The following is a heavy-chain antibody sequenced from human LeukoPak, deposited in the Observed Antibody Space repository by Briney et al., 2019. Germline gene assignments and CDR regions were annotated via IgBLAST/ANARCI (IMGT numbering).Heavy chain of an antibody. J-gene: IGHJ3*02. Sequence: PGGSLRLSCAASGFTFSSYWMHWVRQAPGKGLLWVSRINSDGSSTRYADSVKGRFTISRDNGKNTLYLQMNSLRAEDTAVCYCAREISGYLGFDIWGQGTMVTVSS. CDR1: GFTFSSYW. V-gene: IGHV3-74*01. CDR3: AREISGYLGFDI. D-gene: IGHD5-12*01. CDR2: INSDGSST.